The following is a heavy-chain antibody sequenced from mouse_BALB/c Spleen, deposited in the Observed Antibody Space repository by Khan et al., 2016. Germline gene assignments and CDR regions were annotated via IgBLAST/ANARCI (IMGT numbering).Heavy chain of an antibody. V-gene: IGHV3-8*02. D-gene: IGHD2-3*01. CDR1: GDSITSGY. Sequence: EVKLEVSGPSLVKPSQTLSLTCSVTGDSITSGYWNWIRKFPGNKLEYMGYISYSGSTYYNPSLKSRISITRDTSKNQYYLQLNSVTTEDTATYYCARGDGPWFAYWGQGTLVTVSA. J-gene: IGHJ3*01. CDR3: ARGDGPWFAY. CDR2: ISYSGST.